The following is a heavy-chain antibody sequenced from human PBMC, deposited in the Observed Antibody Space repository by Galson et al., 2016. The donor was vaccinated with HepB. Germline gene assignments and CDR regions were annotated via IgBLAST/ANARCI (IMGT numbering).Heavy chain of an antibody. CDR1: GFTFSNYD. Sequence: SLRLSCAASGFTFSNYDIHWVRQAPGKGLEWVALISSDGTKRYHADSVKGRFPVSRDNSKNTLFLQMNSLRVDDTAVYYCAKDRDGDYDYGMDVWGQGTAVTVSS. D-gene: IGHD4-17*01. J-gene: IGHJ6*02. CDR2: ISSDGTKR. CDR3: AKDRDGDYDYGMDV. V-gene: IGHV3-30*18.